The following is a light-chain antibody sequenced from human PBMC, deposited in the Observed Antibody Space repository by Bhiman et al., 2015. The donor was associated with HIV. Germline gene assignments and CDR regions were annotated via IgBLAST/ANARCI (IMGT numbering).Light chain of an antibody. CDR3: SSYTSSNTYV. CDR2: AVT. J-gene: IGLJ1*01. V-gene: IGLV2-11*01. Sequence: QSALTQPRSVSGSPGQSVTISCTGTSSDVGDYNYVSWYQQHPGKAPKLIVYAVTQRPSGVPDRFSGSKSGNTASLTISGLQAEDEADYYCSSYTSSNTYVFGTGTEVTVL. CDR1: SSDVGDYNY.